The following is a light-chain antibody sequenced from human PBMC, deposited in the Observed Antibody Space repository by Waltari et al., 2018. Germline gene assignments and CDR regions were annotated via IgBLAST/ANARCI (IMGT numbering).Light chain of an antibody. CDR1: QGIGND. J-gene: IGKJ4*01. CDR2: GAS. Sequence: AIQLTQSPSSLSASVGESITITCRASQGIGNDLGWYQTQQGKAPKLLIFGASSLQSGVSSRFSGSRSGTEFTLSINSLQPEDFGSYYCLQDHSYPRTFGGGTRVEIK. V-gene: IGKV1-6*01. CDR3: LQDHSYPRT.